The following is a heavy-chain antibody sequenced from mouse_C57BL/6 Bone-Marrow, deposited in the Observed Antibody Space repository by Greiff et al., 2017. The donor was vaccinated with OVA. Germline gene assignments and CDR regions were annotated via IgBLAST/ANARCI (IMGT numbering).Heavy chain of an antibody. CDR2: INPGSGGT. V-gene: IGHV1-54*01. CDR3: ARSPVVARDY. Sequence: VQLKESGAELVRPGTSVKVSCKASGYAFTNYLIEWVKQRPGQGLEWIGVINPGSGGTNYNEKFKGKATLTADKSSSTAYMQLSSLTSEDSAVYFCARSPVVARDYWGQGTTLTVSS. D-gene: IGHD1-1*01. J-gene: IGHJ2*01. CDR1: GYAFTNYL.